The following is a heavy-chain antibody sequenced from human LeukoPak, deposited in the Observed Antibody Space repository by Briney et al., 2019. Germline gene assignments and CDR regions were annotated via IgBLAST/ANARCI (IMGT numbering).Heavy chain of an antibody. J-gene: IGHJ4*02. V-gene: IGHV1-24*01. D-gene: IGHD3-22*01. CDR3: ATSPYYYDSSGTHQYFDY. CDR1: GYTXTELS. Sequence: ASVTVSCTVSGYTXTELSMHWVRQGPGKGLEWMGGFDPEDGETIYAQKFQGRVTMTEDTSTDKAYMELSSLRSEDTAVYYCATSPYYYDSSGTHQYFDYWGQGTLVTVSS. CDR2: FDPEDGET.